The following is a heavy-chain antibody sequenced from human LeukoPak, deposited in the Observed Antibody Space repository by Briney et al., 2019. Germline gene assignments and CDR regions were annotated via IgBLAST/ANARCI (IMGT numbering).Heavy chain of an antibody. J-gene: IGHJ6*03. CDR3: ARGRYYDSSGYYYYYYYMDV. D-gene: IGHD3-22*01. Sequence: SEALSLTCIDSGGSISSGSYYWSWIRPPAGKGLEWIGRIYTRGSTNYNPSLKSRVTISVDTPKNQFSLKLSSVAAADTAVYYCARGRYYDSSGYYYYYYYMDVWGKGTTVTVSS. CDR2: IYTRGST. CDR1: GGSISSGSYY. V-gene: IGHV4-61*02.